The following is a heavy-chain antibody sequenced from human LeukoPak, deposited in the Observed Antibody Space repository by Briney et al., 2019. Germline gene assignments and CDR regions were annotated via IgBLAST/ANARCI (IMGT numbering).Heavy chain of an antibody. D-gene: IGHD6-13*01. CDR3: ARAPLAAAGPLSWFDP. V-gene: IGHV3-74*01. CDR2: INSDGSST. Sequence: GGSLRLSCAASGFTFSSYWMHWVRQAPGKGLVWVSRINSDGSSTSYADSVKGRFTISRDNAKNTLYLQMNSLRAEDTAVYYCARAPLAAAGPLSWFDPWGQGTLVTVSS. J-gene: IGHJ5*02. CDR1: GFTFSSYW.